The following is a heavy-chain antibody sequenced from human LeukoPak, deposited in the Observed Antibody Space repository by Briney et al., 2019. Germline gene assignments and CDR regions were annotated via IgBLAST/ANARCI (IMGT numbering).Heavy chain of an antibody. J-gene: IGHJ4*02. V-gene: IGHV3-7*01. CDR3: ARDLYYGSGSYYSDY. D-gene: IGHD3-10*01. CDR2: IKQDGSEK. CDR1: GFTFSSYW. Sequence: PGGSLRLSCAASGFTFSSYWMSWVRQAPGKGLEWVANIKQDGSEKYYVDSVKGRFTISRDNAKNSLYLQMNSLRAEDTAVYYGARDLYYGSGSYYSDYWGQGTLVTVSS.